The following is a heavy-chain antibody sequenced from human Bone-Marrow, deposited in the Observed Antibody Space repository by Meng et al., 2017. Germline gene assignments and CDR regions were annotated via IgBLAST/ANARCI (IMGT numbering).Heavy chain of an antibody. Sequence: ASVKVSCKASGYTFTSYGISWGRQAPGQGLEWMGWISAYNGNTNYAQKLQGRVTMTTDTSTSTAYMELRSLRSDDTAVYYCARDLLGSPWFGELLYLETYYGMDVWGQGTTVTVSS. D-gene: IGHD3-10*01. J-gene: IGHJ6*02. CDR3: ARDLLGSPWFGELLYLETYYGMDV. CDR2: ISAYNGNT. CDR1: GYTFTSYG. V-gene: IGHV1-18*01.